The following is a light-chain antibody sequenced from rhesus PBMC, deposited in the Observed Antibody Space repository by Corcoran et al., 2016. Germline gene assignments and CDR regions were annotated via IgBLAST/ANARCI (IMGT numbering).Light chain of an antibody. CDR2: GAS. J-gene: IGKJ1*01. CDR3: QQSSHLWT. CDR1: QSVGSY. Sequence: ETVVTQSPATLSLSPGERATLSCRASQSVGSYLAWYQQKPGQAPRLLIYGASSRATGIPDRFSGRGSGTDLTLTINSLEPEDVGVYYCQQSSHLWTFGQGTKVEFK. V-gene: IGKV3-24*04.